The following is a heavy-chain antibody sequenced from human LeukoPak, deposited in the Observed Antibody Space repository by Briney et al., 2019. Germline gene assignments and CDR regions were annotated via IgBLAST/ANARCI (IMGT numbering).Heavy chain of an antibody. D-gene: IGHD3-10*01. V-gene: IGHV3-30*04. CDR2: ISYDGSNK. Sequence: GGSLRLSCAASGFTFSSYAMHWVRQAPGKGLEWVAVISYDGSNKYYADSVKGRFTISRDNSKNTLYLQMNSLRAEDTAVYYCARGGYYGSGSYYPYYFDYWGQGTLVTVSS. CDR3: ARGGYYGSGSYYPYYFDY. J-gene: IGHJ4*02. CDR1: GFTFSSYA.